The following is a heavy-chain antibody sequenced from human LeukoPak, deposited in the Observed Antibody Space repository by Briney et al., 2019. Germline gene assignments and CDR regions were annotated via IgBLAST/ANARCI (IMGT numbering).Heavy chain of an antibody. D-gene: IGHD3-3*01. CDR1: GFTFGNYW. Sequence: GGSLRLSCAASGFTFGNYWMHWIRQVPGKGLVWVSHIKYDGSATNYADSVKGRFTISRDNARNTLYLQMNSLRAEDTAVYYCVSGSLQSGYNFDYWGQGALVTVSS. CDR2: IKYDGSAT. V-gene: IGHV3-74*01. CDR3: VSGSLQSGYNFDY. J-gene: IGHJ4*02.